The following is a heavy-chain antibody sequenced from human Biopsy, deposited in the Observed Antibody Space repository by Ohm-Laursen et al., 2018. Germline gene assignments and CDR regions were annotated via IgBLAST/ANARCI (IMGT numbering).Heavy chain of an antibody. D-gene: IGHD3-22*01. Sequence: ASVKVSCKASGYTFPSYGISWVRQAPGQGLEWMGWISAYNGNRNYAQKFQGRVTMTTDTSTSTAYMELRSLRSDDTAMYFCAREEDNSGYDYYGMDVWGQGTTVTVPS. CDR1: GYTFPSYG. CDR2: ISAYNGNR. J-gene: IGHJ6*02. CDR3: AREEDNSGYDYYGMDV. V-gene: IGHV1-18*01.